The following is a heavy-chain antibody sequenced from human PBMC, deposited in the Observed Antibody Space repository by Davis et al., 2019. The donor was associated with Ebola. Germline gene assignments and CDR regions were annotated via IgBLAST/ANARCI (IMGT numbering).Heavy chain of an antibody. Sequence: ASVKVSCKASGYTFTSYAMHWMRQAPGQRLEWMGWINAGNGNTKYSQKFQGRVTITRDTSASTAYMELSSLRSEDTAVYYCARARHIAAAGAFDYWGQGTLVTVSS. CDR3: ARARHIAAAGAFDY. CDR1: GYTFTSYA. V-gene: IGHV1-3*01. J-gene: IGHJ4*02. CDR2: INAGNGNT. D-gene: IGHD6-13*01.